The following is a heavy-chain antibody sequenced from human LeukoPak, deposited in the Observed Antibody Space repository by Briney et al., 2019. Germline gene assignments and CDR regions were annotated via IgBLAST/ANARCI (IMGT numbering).Heavy chain of an antibody. CDR2: IYSGGST. J-gene: IGHJ4*02. CDR3: AREAIAAAGFFDY. Sequence: GGSLRLSCAASGFTVSSNYMSWVRQAPGKGLGWVSVIYSGGSTYYADSVKGRFTISRDNSKNTLYLQMNSLRAEDTAVYYCAREAIAAAGFFDYWGQGTLVTVSS. CDR1: GFTVSSNY. D-gene: IGHD6-13*01. V-gene: IGHV3-53*01.